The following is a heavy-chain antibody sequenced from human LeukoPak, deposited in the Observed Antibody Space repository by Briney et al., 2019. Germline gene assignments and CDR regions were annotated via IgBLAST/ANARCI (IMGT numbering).Heavy chain of an antibody. CDR1: GFTFSSYA. Sequence: GGSLRLSCAASGFTFSSYAMSWVRQAPGKGLEWVSAISGSGGSTYYADSVKGRFTISRDNSKNTLYLQMNSLRAEDTAVYYCARIGLKLLWFGELLFWGQGTLVTVSS. V-gene: IGHV3-23*01. D-gene: IGHD3-10*01. CDR2: ISGSGGST. J-gene: IGHJ4*02. CDR3: ARIGLKLLWFGELLF.